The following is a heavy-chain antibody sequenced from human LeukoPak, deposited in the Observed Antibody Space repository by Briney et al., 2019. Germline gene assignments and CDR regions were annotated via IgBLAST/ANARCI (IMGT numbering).Heavy chain of an antibody. CDR2: INHSGST. Sequence: SETLSLTCAVYGGSFSGYYWSWIRQPPGKGLEWIGEINHSGSTNYNPSLKSRVTISVDTSKNQFSLKLSSVTAADTAVYYCARGLSTGIAVDPSDYWGQGTLVTVSS. V-gene: IGHV4-34*01. J-gene: IGHJ4*02. CDR1: GGSFSGYY. D-gene: IGHD6-19*01. CDR3: ARGLSTGIAVDPSDY.